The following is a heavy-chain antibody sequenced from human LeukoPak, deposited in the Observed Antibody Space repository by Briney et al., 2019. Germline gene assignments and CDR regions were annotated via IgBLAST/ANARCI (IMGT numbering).Heavy chain of an antibody. CDR3: ARDSNFGVFDP. V-gene: IGHV4-59*12. D-gene: IGHD3-10*01. CDR1: GGSISSYY. CDR2: IYYSGST. J-gene: IGHJ5*02. Sequence: SETLSLTCTVSGGSISSYYWSWIRQPPGKGLEWIGYIYYSGSTNYNPSLKSRVTISVDKSKSQFSLKLSSVTAADTAVYYCARDSNFGVFDPWGQGTLVTVSS.